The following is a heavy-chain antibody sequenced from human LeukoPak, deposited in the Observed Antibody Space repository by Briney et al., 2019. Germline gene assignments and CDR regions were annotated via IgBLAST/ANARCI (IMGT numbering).Heavy chain of an antibody. CDR2: IYSGGST. CDR3: AKDIYYYDSSRYFQH. J-gene: IGHJ1*01. CDR1: GFTVSSNY. Sequence: SGGSLRLSCAASGFTVSSNYMSWVRQAPGKGLEWVSVIYSGGSTYYADSVKGRFTISRDNSKNTLYLQMNSLRAEDTAVYYCAKDIYYYDSSRYFQHWGQGTLVTVSS. D-gene: IGHD3-22*01. V-gene: IGHV3-53*05.